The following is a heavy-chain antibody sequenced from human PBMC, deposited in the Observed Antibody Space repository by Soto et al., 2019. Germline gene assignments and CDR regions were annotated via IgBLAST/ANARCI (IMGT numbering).Heavy chain of an antibody. V-gene: IGHV3-23*01. CDR1: GFTFSSYA. CDR2: ISGSGGST. Sequence: GGSLRLSCAASGFTFSSYAMSWVRQAPGKGLEWVSAISGSGGSTYYADSVKGQVTMSVDKSISAAYLQWSSLKASDTAIYYCARRGDNYGSGNSPYYFDSWGQGTLVTVSS. J-gene: IGHJ4*02. D-gene: IGHD3-10*01. CDR3: ARRGDNYGSGNSPYYFDS.